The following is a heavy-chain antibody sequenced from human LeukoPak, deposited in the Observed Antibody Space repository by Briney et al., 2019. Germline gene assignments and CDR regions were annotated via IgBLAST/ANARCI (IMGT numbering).Heavy chain of an antibody. D-gene: IGHD6-19*01. J-gene: IGHJ4*02. Sequence: GASVKVSCKASGYSFTDYYIHWVRQAPGQGPEWMGWVNPSGGATKYAQKFQDRVTMTRDTFISAAYLELSGLTSDDTAVYYCATYTSAIQYFLYWGLGTLVTVSS. CDR3: ATYTSAIQYFLY. CDR2: VNPSGGAT. CDR1: GYSFTDYY. V-gene: IGHV1-2*02.